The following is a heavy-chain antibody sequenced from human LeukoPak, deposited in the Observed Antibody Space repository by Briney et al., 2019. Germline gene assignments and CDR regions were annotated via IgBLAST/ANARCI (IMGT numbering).Heavy chain of an antibody. J-gene: IGHJ4*02. V-gene: IGHV3-9*01. Sequence: GRSLRLSCAASGFTFDDYAMHWVRQAPGKGLEWVSGISWNSGSIGYADSVKGRFTISRENAKNSLYLQMNSLRAGDTAVYYCARGRGGPTTFDYWGQGTLVTVSS. CDR3: ARGRGGPTTFDY. D-gene: IGHD3-16*01. CDR1: GFTFDDYA. CDR2: ISWNSGSI.